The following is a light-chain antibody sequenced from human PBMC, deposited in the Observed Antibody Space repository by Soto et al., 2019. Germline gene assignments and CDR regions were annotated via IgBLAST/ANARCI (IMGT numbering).Light chain of an antibody. J-gene: IGKJ1*01. CDR3: QQYGSSRE. Sequence: ALTQSPGSLSSSPGERATLSCRASQSVSSNYLAWYQQKPGQAPRLLIYGASSRATGIPDRFSGSGSGTDFTLTINRLEPDDFAVYYCQQYGSSREFGQGTKVDIK. V-gene: IGKV3-20*01. CDR1: QSVSSNY. CDR2: GAS.